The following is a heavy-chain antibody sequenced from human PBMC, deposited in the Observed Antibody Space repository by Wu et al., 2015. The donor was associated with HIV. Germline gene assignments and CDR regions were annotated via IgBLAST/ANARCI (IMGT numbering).Heavy chain of an antibody. D-gene: IGHD3-16*01. Sequence: QVQLVQSGAEVKKPGASVKVSCKASGYTFTGYYMHWVRQAPGQGLEWMGWINPNSGGTNYAQKFQGRVTMTRDTSISTAYMELSRLRSDDTAVYYCARDLSGYDYVFYFDYWARERWSPSPQ. J-gene: IGHJ4*02. CDR1: GYTFTGYY. V-gene: IGHV1-2*02. CDR2: INPNSGGT. CDR3: ARDLSGYDYVFYFDY.